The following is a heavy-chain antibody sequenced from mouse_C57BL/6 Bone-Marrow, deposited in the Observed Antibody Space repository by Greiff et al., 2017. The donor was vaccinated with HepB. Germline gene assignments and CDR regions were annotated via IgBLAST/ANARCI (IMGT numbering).Heavy chain of an antibody. D-gene: IGHD1-1*01. J-gene: IGHJ1*03. CDR3: ARCTTVSYWYFDV. V-gene: IGHV1-69*01. CDR1: GYTFTSYW. Sequence: VQLQQPGAELVMPGASVKLSCKASGYTFTSYWMHWVKQRPGQGLEWIGEIDPSDSSTNYNQKFKGKSTLTVDKSSSTAYMQLSSLTSEDSAVYYCARCTTVSYWYFDVWGTGTTVTVSS. CDR2: IDPSDSST.